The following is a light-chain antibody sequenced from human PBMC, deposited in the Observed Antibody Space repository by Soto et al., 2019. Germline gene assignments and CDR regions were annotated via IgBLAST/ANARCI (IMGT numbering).Light chain of an antibody. V-gene: IGKV1-39*01. J-gene: IGKJ5*01. Sequence: DIQMTQSPSTLSASVGDRVAITCQASQDISNYLNWYQQKPGKAPKLLIYAASSLQSGVPPRFSGSGSGTDFTLTISSLQPEDFATYYCQQSYSTPITFGQGTRLEIK. CDR1: QDISNY. CDR3: QQSYSTPIT. CDR2: AAS.